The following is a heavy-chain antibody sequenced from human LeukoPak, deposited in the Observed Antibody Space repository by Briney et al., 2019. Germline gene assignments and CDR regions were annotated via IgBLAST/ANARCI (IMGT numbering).Heavy chain of an antibody. CDR1: GFTFSSYS. CDR3: ARRARYPDY. D-gene: IGHD1-1*01. Sequence: VGSLRLSCAASGFTFSSYSMNWVRQAPGKGLEWVSYISSSSSTIYYADSVKGRFTISRDNAKNSLYLQMNSLRAEDTAVYYCARRARYPDYWGQGTLVTVSS. CDR2: ISSSSSTI. J-gene: IGHJ4*02. V-gene: IGHV3-48*01.